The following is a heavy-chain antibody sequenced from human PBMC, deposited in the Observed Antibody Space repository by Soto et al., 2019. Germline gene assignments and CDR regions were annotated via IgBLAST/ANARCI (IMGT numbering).Heavy chain of an antibody. CDR3: ARARYYYDSSGYYDY. Sequence: QVQLQESGPGLVKPSETLSLTCTVSDGSISSYYWSWIRQPPGKGLEWIGYIYYSGSTNYNPSLKSRVTISVDTSKKQFSLKLSSVTAADTAVYYCARARYYYDSSGYYDYWGQGTLVTVSS. D-gene: IGHD3-22*01. CDR1: DGSISSYY. J-gene: IGHJ4*02. V-gene: IGHV4-59*01. CDR2: IYYSGST.